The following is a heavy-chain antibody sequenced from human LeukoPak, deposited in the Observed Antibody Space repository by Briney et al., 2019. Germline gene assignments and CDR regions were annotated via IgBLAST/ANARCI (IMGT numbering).Heavy chain of an antibody. CDR1: GGSFSGYY. V-gene: IGHV4-34*01. Sequence: SETLSLTCAVYGGSFSGYYWSWIRQPPGKGLEWIGEVNHSGSTNYNPSLKSRVTISVDTSKNQFSLKLSSVTAADTAVYYCARTRAEDYSHNYYFDYWGQGTLVTVSS. CDR2: VNHSGST. CDR3: ARTRAEDYSHNYYFDY. D-gene: IGHD4-11*01. J-gene: IGHJ4*02.